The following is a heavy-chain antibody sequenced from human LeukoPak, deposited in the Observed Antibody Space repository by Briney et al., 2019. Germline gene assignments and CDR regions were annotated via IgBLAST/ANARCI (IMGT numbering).Heavy chain of an antibody. CDR2: IKQDGSEK. D-gene: IGHD5-12*01. CDR3: ARAGHSGYDVPDY. CDR1: GFTFSSHW. J-gene: IGHJ4*02. V-gene: IGHV3-7*04. Sequence: GGSLRLSCAASGFTFSSHWMGWVRQAPGKGLEWVANIKQDGSEKYYVDSVKGRFTISRDNAKNSLYLQMNSLRAEDTAVYYCARAGHSGYDVPDYWGQGTLVTVSS.